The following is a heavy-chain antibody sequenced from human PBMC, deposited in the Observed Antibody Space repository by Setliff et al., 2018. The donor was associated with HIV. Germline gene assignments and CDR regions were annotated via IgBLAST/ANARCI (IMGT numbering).Heavy chain of an antibody. D-gene: IGHD6-19*01. CDR2: IIPIFGTT. CDR3: ARAGQWLFPDAFDI. J-gene: IGHJ3*02. V-gene: IGHV1-69*13. Sequence: SVKVSCKASGGTFRNYGISWVRQAPGQGLEWMGGIIPIFGTTNYAQKFQGRVTITADESTTTAYMELSSLRSEDTAVYYCARAGQWLFPDAFDIWGQGTMVTVS. CDR1: GGTFRNYG.